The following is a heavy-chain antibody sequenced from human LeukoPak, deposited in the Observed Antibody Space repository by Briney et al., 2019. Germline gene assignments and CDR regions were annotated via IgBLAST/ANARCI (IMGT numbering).Heavy chain of an antibody. J-gene: IGHJ3*02. Sequence: ASVKVSCKASGYTFTSYYIHWVRQAPGQGLEWMGIINPSGGSTSYAQKFQGRVTMTRDMSTSTVYMELSSLRSEDTAVYYCARDSGTYYYDSSGTHGGAFDIWGQGTMVTVSS. D-gene: IGHD3-22*01. V-gene: IGHV1-46*01. CDR3: ARDSGTYYYDSSGTHGGAFDI. CDR1: GYTFTSYY. CDR2: INPSGGST.